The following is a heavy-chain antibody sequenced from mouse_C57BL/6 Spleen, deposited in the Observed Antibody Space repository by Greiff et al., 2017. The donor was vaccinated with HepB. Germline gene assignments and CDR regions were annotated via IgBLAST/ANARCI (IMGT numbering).Heavy chain of an antibody. D-gene: IGHD2-5*01. V-gene: IGHV1-69*01. J-gene: IGHJ3*01. CDR3: ARGIYSNPAWFAY. CDR2: IDPSDSYT. CDR1: GYTFTSYW. Sequence: VKLQESGAELVMPGASVKLSCKASGYTFTSYWMHWVKQRPGQGLEWIGEIDPSDSYTNYNQKFKGKSTLTVDKSSSTAYMQLSSLTSEDSAVYYCARGIYSNPAWFAYWGQGTLVTVSA.